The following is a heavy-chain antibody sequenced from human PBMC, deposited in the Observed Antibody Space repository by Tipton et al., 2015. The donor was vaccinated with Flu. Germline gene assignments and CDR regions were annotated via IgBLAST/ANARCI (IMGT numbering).Heavy chain of an antibody. CDR1: GGSVSSGSYY. CDR2: IYYSGST. V-gene: IGHV4-61*01. Sequence: TLSLTCTVSGGSVSSGSYYWSWIRQPPGKGLEWIGYIYYSGSTNYNPSLKSRVTISVDTSKNQFSLKLSSVTAADTAVYYCARESPTRSSSWYFGAFDIWGQGTMVTVSS. CDR3: ARESPTRSSSWYFGAFDI. D-gene: IGHD6-13*01. J-gene: IGHJ3*02.